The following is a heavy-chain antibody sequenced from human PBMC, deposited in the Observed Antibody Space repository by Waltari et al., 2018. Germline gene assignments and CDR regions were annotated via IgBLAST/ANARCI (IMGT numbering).Heavy chain of an antibody. CDR1: GGTFSSYA. J-gene: IGHJ4*02. V-gene: IGHV1-69*01. CDR3: AREGSIAARGYFDY. D-gene: IGHD6-6*01. CDR2: ISPIFGTA. Sequence: QVQLVQSGAEVKKPGSSVKVSCKASGGTFSSYAISWVRQAPGQGLEWMGGISPIFGTANYEQKFQCRVTITADESTSTAYMELSSLRSEDTAVYYCAREGSIAARGYFDYWGQGTLVTVSS.